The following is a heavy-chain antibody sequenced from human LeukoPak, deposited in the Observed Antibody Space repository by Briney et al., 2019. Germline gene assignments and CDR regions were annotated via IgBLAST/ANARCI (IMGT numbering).Heavy chain of an antibody. CDR3: ASLGTYFDSSGYLSH. CDR2: INFSGSTI. J-gene: IGHJ4*02. CDR1: GFTFTSYG. D-gene: IGHD3-22*01. Sequence: PGGSLRLSCAASGFTFTSYGMHWVRQAPGKGLEWVSYINFSGSTIYYADSVKGRFTVSRDNAKKSLSLQMNSLRAEDTAVYYCASLGTYFDSSGYLSHWGQGTLVTVSS. V-gene: IGHV3-48*04.